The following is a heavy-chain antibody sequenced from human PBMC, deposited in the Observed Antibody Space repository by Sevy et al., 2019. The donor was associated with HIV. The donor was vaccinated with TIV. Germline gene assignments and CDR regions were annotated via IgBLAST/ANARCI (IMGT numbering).Heavy chain of an antibody. CDR2: LWNDGTTR. D-gene: IGHD1-26*01. J-gene: IGHJ2*01. Sequence: GGSLRLSCAASGFTFSSYGMHWARLAPGKGLEWLGTLWNDGTTRYYADSVKGRFAISRDNSKNTMYLQMNSLRAEDTAVYSCARESGSNWYFDLWGRGTLVTVSS. CDR3: ARESGSNWYFDL. V-gene: IGHV3-33*01. CDR1: GFTFSSYG.